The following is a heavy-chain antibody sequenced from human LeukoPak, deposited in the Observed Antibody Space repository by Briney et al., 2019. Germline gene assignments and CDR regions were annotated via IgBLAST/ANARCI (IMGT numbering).Heavy chain of an antibody. Sequence: SETLSLTCTVSVGPITSYHGSWIRQPAGKGLEWIGRIYISRGTNCNPSLKSRVTMSLDTSKNQFSLKLTSVTAADTAVYYCVRYEGDFWGQGTRLSVPS. D-gene: IGHD3-3*01. CDR2: IYISRGT. CDR1: VGPITSYH. J-gene: IGHJ4*02. V-gene: IGHV4-4*07. CDR3: VRYEGDF.